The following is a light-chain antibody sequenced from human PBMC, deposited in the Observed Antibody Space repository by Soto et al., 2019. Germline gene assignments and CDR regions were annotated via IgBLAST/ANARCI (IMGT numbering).Light chain of an antibody. V-gene: IGKV3-20*01. Sequence: IVLTQSPGTLSLSPGERATLSCRASQSVGSNYLAWYQQKPGQAPRLLIYGASSRATGIPDRFSGSGSGSDFTLTISSLEPEDFAVYYCQQHGTSITFGGGTRVEIK. CDR3: QQHGTSIT. CDR2: GAS. CDR1: QSVGSNY. J-gene: IGKJ4*01.